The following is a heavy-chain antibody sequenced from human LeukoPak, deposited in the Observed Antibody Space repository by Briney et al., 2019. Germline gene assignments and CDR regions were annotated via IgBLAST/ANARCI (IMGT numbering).Heavy chain of an antibody. CDR3: AKDVTIFGVVIHSGSYFDY. V-gene: IGHV3-48*03. CDR1: GFTFSSYE. D-gene: IGHD3-3*01. Sequence: PGGSLRLSCAASGFTFSSYEMNWVRQAPGKGLEWVSYISSSGSTIYYADSVKGRFTISRDNAKNSLYLQMNSLRAEDTAVYYCAKDVTIFGVVIHSGSYFDYWGQGTLVTVSS. CDR2: ISSSGSTI. J-gene: IGHJ4*02.